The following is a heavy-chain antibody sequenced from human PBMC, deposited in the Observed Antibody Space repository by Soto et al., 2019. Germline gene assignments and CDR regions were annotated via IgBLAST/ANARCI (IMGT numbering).Heavy chain of an antibody. CDR2: ISSSSSYI. CDR3: ARDSESYYYGMDV. CDR1: GFTFSSYS. J-gene: IGHJ6*02. V-gene: IGHV3-21*01. Sequence: EVQLVESGGGLVKPGGSLRLSCAASGFTFSSYSMNWVRQAPGKGLEWFSSISSSSSYIYYADSVKGRFTISRDNAKNSLYLQMNSLRAEDTAVYYCARDSESYYYGMDVWGQGTTVTVSS.